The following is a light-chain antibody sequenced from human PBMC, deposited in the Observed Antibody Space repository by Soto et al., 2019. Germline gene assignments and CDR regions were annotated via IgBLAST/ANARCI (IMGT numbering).Light chain of an antibody. Sequence: DIQMTQSPSSLSASVGDRVTITCRASQDISNYLAWYQQKPGKVPELLIYAASTLQSGVPSRFSGSGSWTDFTLTITSLQPDDVASYYCQKYYSAPWTFGQGTKVEIK. J-gene: IGKJ1*01. CDR3: QKYYSAPWT. CDR1: QDISNY. V-gene: IGKV1-27*01. CDR2: AAS.